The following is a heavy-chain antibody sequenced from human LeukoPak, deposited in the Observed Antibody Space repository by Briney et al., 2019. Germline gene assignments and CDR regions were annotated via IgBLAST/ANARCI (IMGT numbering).Heavy chain of an antibody. D-gene: IGHD6-19*01. Sequence: PGGSLRLSCAASGFTFSSYGMHWVRQAPGEGLEWVAFIRSDGSNALYADSVKGRFTSSRDNTKNTVSLQMNSLRPEDTAVYYCAKDWGARGCCGDYFDYWGQGSLVIVSS. J-gene: IGHJ4*02. CDR3: AKDWGARGCCGDYFDY. V-gene: IGHV3-30*02. CDR2: IRSDGSNA. CDR1: GFTFSSYG.